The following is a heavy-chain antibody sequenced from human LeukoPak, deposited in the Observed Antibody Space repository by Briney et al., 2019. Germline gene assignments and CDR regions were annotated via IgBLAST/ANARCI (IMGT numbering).Heavy chain of an antibody. J-gene: IGHJ6*03. CDR1: GFTFSSYW. V-gene: IGHV3-30*03. CDR2: ISYDGSNK. Sequence: GGSLRLSCAASGFTFSSYWMSWVRQAPGKGLEWVAVISYDGSNKYYADSVKGRFTISRDNSKNTLYLQMNSLRAEDTAVYYCAREKPFYYYYMDVWGKGTTVTVSS. CDR3: AREKPFYYYYMDV.